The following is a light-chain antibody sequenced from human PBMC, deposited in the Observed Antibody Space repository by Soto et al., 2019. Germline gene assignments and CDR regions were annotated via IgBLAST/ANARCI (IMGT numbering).Light chain of an antibody. CDR1: ETINIW. J-gene: IGKJ1*01. CDR2: EAS. CDR3: QQYRSPPWT. V-gene: IGKV1-5*03. Sequence: IQMTQSPSTLSASVGDRVTITCRASETINIWLAWYQQKPGKAPKLLISEASSLESGVPPRFSGSGSGTEFTLTISSLQSDDFATYYCQQYRSPPWTFCQGTKVEFK.